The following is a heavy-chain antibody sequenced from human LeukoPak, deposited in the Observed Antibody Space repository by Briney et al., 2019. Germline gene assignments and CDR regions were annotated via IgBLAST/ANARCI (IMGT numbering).Heavy chain of an antibody. CDR2: IGVGFDA. J-gene: IGHJ4*02. V-gene: IGHV3-13*04. D-gene: IGHD4-23*01. CDR3: VERKALNGGRSSGDDY. CDR1: GFTFSTYD. Sequence: PGGSLRLSCAASGFTFSTYDMHWVRQATGKGLEWVSGIGVGFDAYYPGSVKGRFTISRDNYKKSLFLEMSNLGAEETGLYVCVERKALNGGRSSGDDYWGQGTLVTVSS.